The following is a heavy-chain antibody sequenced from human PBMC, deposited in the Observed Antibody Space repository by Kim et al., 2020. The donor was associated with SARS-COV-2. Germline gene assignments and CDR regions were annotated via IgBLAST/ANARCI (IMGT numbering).Heavy chain of an antibody. Sequence: IYYADSVKGRFTISRDNAKNSLYLQMNSLRAEDTAVYYCARDKGNWDFDYWGQGTLVTVSS. D-gene: IGHD7-27*01. V-gene: IGHV3-21*01. CDR3: ARDKGNWDFDY. CDR2: I. J-gene: IGHJ4*02.